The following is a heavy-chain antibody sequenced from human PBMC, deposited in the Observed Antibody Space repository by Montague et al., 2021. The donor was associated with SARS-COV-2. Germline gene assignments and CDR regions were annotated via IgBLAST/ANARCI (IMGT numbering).Heavy chain of an antibody. V-gene: IGHV2-5*02. Sequence: PALVKPTQTLTLTCTFSGFSLSTSGVGVGWIRQPPGKALEWLALIYWDDDKRYSPSLKSRLTITKDTSKNQAVLTVTNMDPVDTATYYCAHRRLHTGSFDYWGQGALVTVSS. D-gene: IGHD1-26*01. J-gene: IGHJ4*02. CDR3: AHRRLHTGSFDY. CDR2: IYWDDDK. CDR1: GFSLSTSGVG.